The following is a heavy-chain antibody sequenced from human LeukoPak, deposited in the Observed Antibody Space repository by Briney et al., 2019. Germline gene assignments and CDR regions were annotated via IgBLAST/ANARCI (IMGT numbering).Heavy chain of an antibody. Sequence: SETLSLTCTVSGGSISSSSYFWGWIRQPPGKGLVWIGIIYYSGSTYYNPSLKSRVTISVDTSKSQFSLKLSSVTAADTAVYYCARRPGQQHYFDYWGQGTLVTVSS. CDR2: IYYSGST. V-gene: IGHV4-39*01. CDR3: ARRPGQQHYFDY. CDR1: GGSISSSSYF. D-gene: IGHD6-13*01. J-gene: IGHJ4*02.